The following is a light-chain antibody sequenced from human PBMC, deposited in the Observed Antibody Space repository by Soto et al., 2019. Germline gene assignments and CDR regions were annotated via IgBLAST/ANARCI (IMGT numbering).Light chain of an antibody. Sequence: IVMTQSPATLSVSPWERATLSCRASQSVGSTLAWYQQKPGQAPRLLLYGASTRATGIPARFSGSGSGTEFTLTISSLQSEDFAVYYCQQYNNWPPWTSGQGTKVDIK. CDR1: QSVGST. CDR3: QQYNNWPPWT. V-gene: IGKV3-15*01. CDR2: GAS. J-gene: IGKJ1*01.